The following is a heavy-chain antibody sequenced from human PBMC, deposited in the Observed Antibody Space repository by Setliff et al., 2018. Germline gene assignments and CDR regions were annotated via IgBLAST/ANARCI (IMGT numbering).Heavy chain of an antibody. J-gene: IGHJ4*02. CDR1: GFTFSSYA. CDR3: ARGDSSGYYYVQEVFIDY. CDR2: ISYDGSNK. D-gene: IGHD3-22*01. V-gene: IGHV3-30*04. Sequence: GGSLRLSCAASGFTFSSYAMHWVRQAPGKGLEWVAVISYDGSNKYYADSVKGRFTISRDNSKNTLYLQMNSLRAEDTAVYYCARGDSSGYYYVQEVFIDYWGQGTLVTVSS.